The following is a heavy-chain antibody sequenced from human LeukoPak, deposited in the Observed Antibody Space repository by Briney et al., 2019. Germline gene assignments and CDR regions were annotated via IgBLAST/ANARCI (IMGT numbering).Heavy chain of an antibody. CDR2: IYYSGST. J-gene: IGHJ4*02. Sequence: SETLSLTCTVSGGSISSSSYYWGWIRQPPGKGLEWIGSIYYSGSTYYNPSLKSRVTISVDTSKNQFSLKLSSVTAADTAVYYCARQEYCSSTSCYGFDYWGQGTLVTVSS. CDR1: GGSISSSSYY. V-gene: IGHV4-39*01. D-gene: IGHD2-2*01. CDR3: ARQEYCSSTSCYGFDY.